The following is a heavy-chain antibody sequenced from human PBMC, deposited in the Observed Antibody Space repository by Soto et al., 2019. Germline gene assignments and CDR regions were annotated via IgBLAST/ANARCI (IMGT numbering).Heavy chain of an antibody. CDR2: ISGSGGST. CDR3: VIDWWGFDY. V-gene: IGHV3-23*01. Sequence: PGGPLRLSCAASGFTLSSYAMSWVRQAPGKGLELVSAISGSGGSTYYADSVKGRFTISRDNSKNRLYLQMSSLGLEETAVYYCVIDWWGFDYWGHGTPVTDSS. CDR1: GFTLSSYA. J-gene: IGHJ4*03. D-gene: IGHD2-15*01.